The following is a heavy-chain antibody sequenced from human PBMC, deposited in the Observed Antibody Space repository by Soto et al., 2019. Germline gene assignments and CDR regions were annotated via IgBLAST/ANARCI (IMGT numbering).Heavy chain of an antibody. Sequence: GGSLRLSCAASGFTFSSYAMHWVRQAPGKGLEYVSAISSNGGSTYYANSVKGRFTISRDNSKNTLYLQMGSLRAEDMAVYYCARGTETTVIDYWGQGTLVTVSS. D-gene: IGHD4-4*01. CDR3: ARGTETTVIDY. J-gene: IGHJ4*02. V-gene: IGHV3-64*01. CDR2: ISSNGGST. CDR1: GFTFSSYA.